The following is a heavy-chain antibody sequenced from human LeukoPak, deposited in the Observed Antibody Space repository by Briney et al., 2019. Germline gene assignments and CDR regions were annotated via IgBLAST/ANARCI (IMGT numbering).Heavy chain of an antibody. Sequence: SETLSLTYTVSGGSISSYYWSWIRQPPGKGLEWIGYIYYSGSTNYNPSLKSRVTISVDTSKNQFSLKLSSVTAADTAVYYCASLTTADAFDIWGQGTMVTVSS. V-gene: IGHV4-59*01. CDR2: IYYSGST. CDR3: ASLTTADAFDI. CDR1: GGSISSYY. J-gene: IGHJ3*02. D-gene: IGHD3-22*01.